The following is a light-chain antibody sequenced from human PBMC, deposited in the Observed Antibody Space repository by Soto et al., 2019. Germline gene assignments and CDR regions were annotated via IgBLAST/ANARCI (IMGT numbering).Light chain of an antibody. CDR2: AAS. CDR3: LQHNSSTRT. CDR1: QTVSSW. J-gene: IGKJ1*01. Sequence: DIQITQSPSTLSGSVGDRVTITCRASQTVSSWLAWYPQTPGKAPKRLIYAASSLQSGVRSMFSGSGAGTDCTRTISSLQPEDFATDYCLQHNSSTRTFGQGTKVDIK. V-gene: IGKV1-17*01.